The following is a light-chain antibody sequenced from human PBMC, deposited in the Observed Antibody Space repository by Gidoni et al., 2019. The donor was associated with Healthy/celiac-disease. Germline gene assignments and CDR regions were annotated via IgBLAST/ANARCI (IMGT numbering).Light chain of an antibody. Sequence: QLVLTQSPSASASLGASVKLTCTLSSVHSSYAIAWHQQQPEKGPRYLMKLNSDGSHSKGDGIPDRFSGSSSGAERYLTISSLQSEDEADYYCQTWGTGIFWVFGGGTKLTVL. V-gene: IGLV4-69*01. CDR1: SVHSSYA. CDR3: QTWGTGIFWV. CDR2: LNSDGSH. J-gene: IGLJ3*02.